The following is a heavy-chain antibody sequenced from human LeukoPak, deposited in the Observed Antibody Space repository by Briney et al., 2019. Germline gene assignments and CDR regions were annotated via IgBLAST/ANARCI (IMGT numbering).Heavy chain of an antibody. CDR2: IYTSGST. V-gene: IGHV4-4*07. CDR1: GGSISSYY. Sequence: SETLSLTCTVSGGSISSYYWSWIRQPAGQGLEWIGRIYTSGSTNYNPSLKSRVTMSVDTSKNQFSLKLSSVTAADTAVYYCARGVWDIVAVAGTLDYYYGMDVWGQGTTVTVSS. D-gene: IGHD6-19*01. J-gene: IGHJ6*02. CDR3: ARGVWDIVAVAGTLDYYYGMDV.